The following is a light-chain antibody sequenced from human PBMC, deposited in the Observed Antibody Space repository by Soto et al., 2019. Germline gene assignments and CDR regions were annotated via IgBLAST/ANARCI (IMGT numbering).Light chain of an antibody. J-gene: IGKJ2*01. Sequence: EIVLTQSPATLSLSPGERATLSCRASQSVSSYLAWYQQKPGQAPRLLIYDASKRATGIPARFSGSGPATDFTLTISSLEPEDFAVYYCQQRGSWPPTFGQGTKVEIK. V-gene: IGKV3-11*01. CDR1: QSVSSY. CDR2: DAS. CDR3: QQRGSWPPT.